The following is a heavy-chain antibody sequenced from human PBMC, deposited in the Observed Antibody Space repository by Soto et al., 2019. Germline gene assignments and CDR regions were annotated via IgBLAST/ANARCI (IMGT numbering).Heavy chain of an antibody. Sequence: PGESLKISCKGSGYSFTSYWISWVRQMPGKGLEWMGRIDPSDSYTNYSPSFQGHVTISADKSISTAYLQWSSLKASDTAMYYCATPKGYCSSTSCSNYYGMDVWGQGTTVTVSS. D-gene: IGHD2-2*01. V-gene: IGHV5-10-1*01. CDR3: ATPKGYCSSTSCSNYYGMDV. CDR1: GYSFTSYW. CDR2: IDPSDSYT. J-gene: IGHJ6*02.